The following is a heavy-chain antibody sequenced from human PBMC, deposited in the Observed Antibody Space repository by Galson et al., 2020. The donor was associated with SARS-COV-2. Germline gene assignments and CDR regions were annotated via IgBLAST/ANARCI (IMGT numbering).Heavy chain of an antibody. V-gene: IGHV1-18*04. J-gene: IGHJ4*02. CDR3: ARALYWGGYYVDY. CDR2: INPYKDNT. D-gene: IGHD3-3*01. Sequence: GESLKISCKASGYTFTSYGISWVRQTPGQGLEWMGWINPYKDNTNYAQKFQGRVTMTTDTSTSTAYLELRSLRSHDTAVYYCARALYWGGYYVDYWGQGTLVNVSS. CDR1: GYTFTSYG.